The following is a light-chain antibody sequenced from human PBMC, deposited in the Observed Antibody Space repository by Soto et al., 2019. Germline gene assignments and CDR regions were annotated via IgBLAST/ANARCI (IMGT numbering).Light chain of an antibody. CDR3: QHYGSSSST. V-gene: IGKV3-20*01. CDR1: QYINTR. CDR2: QTS. J-gene: IGKJ1*01. Sequence: EKVFKQPPAALYWSSGDRVSLSCRASQYINTRLAWYQHRPGKVPRLLIYQTSIRAAGIPDRFSGSGSGTDFTLTISRLEPEDSALYYCQHYGSSSSTFGQGTKVDIK.